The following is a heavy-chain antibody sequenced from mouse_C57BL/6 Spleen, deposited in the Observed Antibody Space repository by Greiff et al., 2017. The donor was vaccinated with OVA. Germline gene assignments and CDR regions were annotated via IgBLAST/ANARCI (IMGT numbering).Heavy chain of an antibody. J-gene: IGHJ4*01. CDR3: TREHSYYYAMDY. CDR1: GYTFTDYE. V-gene: IGHV1-15*01. Sequence: VQLQQSGAELARPGASVTLSCKASGYTFTDYEMHWVKQTPVHGLEWIGAIDPETGGTAYNQKFKGKAILTADKSSSTAYMELRSLTSEDSAVYYCTREHSYYYAMDYWGQGASVTVSS. CDR2: IDPETGGT.